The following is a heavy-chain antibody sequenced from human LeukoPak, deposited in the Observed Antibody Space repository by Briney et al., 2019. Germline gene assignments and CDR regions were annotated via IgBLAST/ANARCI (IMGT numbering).Heavy chain of an antibody. CDR2: INPNSGGT. Sequence: ASVKVSCKASGYTFTGYYMHWVRQAPGQGLVWMGWINPNSGGTNYAQKFQGRVTMTRDTSISTAYMELSRLRSDDTAVYYCARVPQQYYDFWSGYNWFDPWGQGTLVTVSS. CDR1: GYTFTGYY. V-gene: IGHV1-2*02. J-gene: IGHJ5*02. CDR3: ARVPQQYYDFWSGYNWFDP. D-gene: IGHD3-3*01.